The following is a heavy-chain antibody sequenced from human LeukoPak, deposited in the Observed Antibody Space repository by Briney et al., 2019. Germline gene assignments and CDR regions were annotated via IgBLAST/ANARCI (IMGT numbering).Heavy chain of an antibody. CDR3: ARVYCSSTSCRYYFDY. J-gene: IGHJ4*02. CDR2: INVGNGNT. Sequence: GASVKVSCKASGYIFINYAVHWVRQAPGQRHGWMGWINVGNGNTEYSQKFQGRITITRDTSANTAYMELISLRSEDTAVYFCARVYCSSTSCRYYFDYWGQGTLVTVSS. V-gene: IGHV1-3*01. CDR1: GYIFINYA. D-gene: IGHD2-2*01.